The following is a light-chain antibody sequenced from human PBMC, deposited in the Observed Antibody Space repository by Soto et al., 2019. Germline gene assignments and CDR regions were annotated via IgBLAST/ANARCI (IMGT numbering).Light chain of an antibody. J-gene: IGLJ1*01. V-gene: IGLV2-14*01. CDR2: EVS. CDR3: SSYTSRSALNYV. Sequence: QSVLTQPAPVSGSPGQSITVSCTGTSSDVGGYNYVSWYQQHPGKAPKIMIYEVSNRPSGVSNRFSGSKSGNAASLTISGLQAEDEADYYCSSYTSRSALNYVFGTGTKVT. CDR1: SSDVGGYNY.